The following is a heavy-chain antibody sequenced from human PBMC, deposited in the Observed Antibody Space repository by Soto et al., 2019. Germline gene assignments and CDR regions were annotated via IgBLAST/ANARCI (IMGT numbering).Heavy chain of an antibody. J-gene: IGHJ4*02. CDR3: AKAQGGSSFEY. D-gene: IGHD2-15*01. CDR2: ISSSGGST. Sequence: GGSLRLSCAASGFTFSSNAMSWVRQAPGKGLEWVSGISSSGGSTYYADSVKGRFTISRDNSKNMLYLQMNNLRAEDTAVYYCAKAQGGSSFEYWGKGTLGTVPA. V-gene: IGHV3-23*01. CDR1: GFTFSSNA.